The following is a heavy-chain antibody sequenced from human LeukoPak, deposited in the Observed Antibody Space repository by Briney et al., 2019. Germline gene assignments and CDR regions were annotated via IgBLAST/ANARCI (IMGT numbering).Heavy chain of an antibody. CDR2: ISAYNGNT. CDR3: ARTRAEVGATNNYYYYYMDV. Sequence: RASVKVSCKASGYTFTSYGISWVRQAPGQGLEWMGWISAYNGNTNYAQKLQGRVTMTTDTSTSTAYMELRSLRSDDTAVYYCARTRAEVGATNNYYYYYMDVWGKGTTVTISS. CDR1: GYTFTSYG. D-gene: IGHD1-26*01. J-gene: IGHJ6*03. V-gene: IGHV1-18*01.